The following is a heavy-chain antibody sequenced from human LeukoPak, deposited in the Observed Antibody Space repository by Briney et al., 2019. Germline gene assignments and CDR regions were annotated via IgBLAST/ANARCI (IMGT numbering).Heavy chain of an antibody. CDR2: IYHSGST. V-gene: IGHV4-4*02. D-gene: IGHD6-25*01. CDR3: AREAAGQWFDP. CDR1: GDSISSSNW. Sequence: PSETLSLTCAVSGDSISSSNWWTWVRQPPGKGLEWIGEIYHSGSTNYNPPLKSRVTMSLDKSKNQFSLKLTSVTAADTAVYYCAREAAGQWFDPWGQGTLVTVSS. J-gene: IGHJ5*02.